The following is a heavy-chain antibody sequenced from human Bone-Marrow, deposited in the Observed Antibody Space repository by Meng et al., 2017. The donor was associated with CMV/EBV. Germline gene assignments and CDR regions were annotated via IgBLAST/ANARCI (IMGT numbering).Heavy chain of an antibody. J-gene: IGHJ4*02. Sequence: GESLKISCAASGFTFSNAWMSWVRQAPGKGLEWVGRIKSKTDGGTTDYAAPVKGRFTISRDDSKNTLYLQMNSLKTEDTAVYYCATDLAQWLVQGYWGQGTLVTVSS. CDR1: GFTFSNAW. D-gene: IGHD6-19*01. CDR2: IKSKTDGGTT. CDR3: ATDLAQWLVQGY. V-gene: IGHV3-15*01.